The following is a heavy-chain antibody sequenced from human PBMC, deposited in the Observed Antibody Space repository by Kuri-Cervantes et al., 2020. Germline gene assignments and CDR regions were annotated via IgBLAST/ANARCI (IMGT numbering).Heavy chain of an antibody. V-gene: IGHV3-21*04. CDR1: GFTFSSYS. J-gene: IGHJ4*02. CDR3: VVIAVADKTDY. Sequence: GGSLRLSCAASGFTFSSYSMNWVRQAPGKGLEWVSSISSSSSYIYYADSVKGRFTIPRDNSKNTLYLQMNSLRAEDTAVYYCVVIAVADKTDYWGQGTLVTVSS. CDR2: ISSSSSYI. D-gene: IGHD6-19*01.